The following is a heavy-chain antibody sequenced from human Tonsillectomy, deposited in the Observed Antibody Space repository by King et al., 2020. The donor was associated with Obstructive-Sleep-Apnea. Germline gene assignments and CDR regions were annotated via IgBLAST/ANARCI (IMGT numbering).Heavy chain of an antibody. V-gene: IGHV2-26*01. CDR3: ARIRYYYDSTGYYSYYFDY. D-gene: IGHD3-22*01. CDR2: ILSNHEK. J-gene: IGHJ4*02. CDR1: GFSLSSGRVG. Sequence: TLKESGPVLVKPTETLTLTCTVSGFSLSSGRVGVTWIRQPPGKALEGLAHILSNHEKSYSTSLKSILTISKDTSESQVVLTMTDMDPVDTATYYCARIRYYYDSTGYYSYYFDYWGQGTLVTVSS.